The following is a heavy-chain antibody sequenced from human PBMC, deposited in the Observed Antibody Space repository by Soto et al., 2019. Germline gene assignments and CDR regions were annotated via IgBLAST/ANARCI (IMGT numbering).Heavy chain of an antibody. D-gene: IGHD3-22*01. CDR2: VYNTGSP. CDR1: DGAITGYY. J-gene: IGHJ4*02. Sequence: SETLSLTCTVSDGAITGYYWSWIRQSPGEGLEWIGYVYNTGSPSYNPSLKSRVTMSVDASTYQFSLILTSVTATGTAVYYCAGERLTGSGYFDYWGQGTLVTISS. CDR3: AGERLTGSGYFDY. V-gene: IGHV4-59*01.